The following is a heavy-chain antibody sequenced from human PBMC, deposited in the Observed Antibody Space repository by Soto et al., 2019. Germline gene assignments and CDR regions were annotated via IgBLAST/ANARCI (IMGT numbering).Heavy chain of an antibody. Sequence: GESLKISCKGSGYTFTSHWIGWVRQMPGKGLEWMGIIYPGDSDTRYSPSFQGQVIISADKSITTAYLQWSSLKASDTAMYYCVRVGRVGATSLSNAWFDPCGKGTLVTVSS. CDR2: IYPGDSDT. J-gene: IGHJ5*02. V-gene: IGHV5-51*01. CDR1: GYTFTSHW. D-gene: IGHD1-26*01. CDR3: VRVGRVGATSLSNAWFDP.